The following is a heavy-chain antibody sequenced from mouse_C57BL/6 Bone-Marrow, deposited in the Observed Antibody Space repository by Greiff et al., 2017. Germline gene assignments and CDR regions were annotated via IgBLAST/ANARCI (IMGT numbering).Heavy chain of an antibody. D-gene: IGHD2-3*01. CDR2: IYPGSGST. J-gene: IGHJ1*03. CDR3: ARDDGYYVGWYFDV. V-gene: IGHV1-55*01. CDR1: GYTFTSYW. Sequence: QVQLQQPGAALVKPGASVKMSCKASGYTFTSYWITWVKQRPGQGLEWIGDIYPGSGSTNYNEKFTSKATLTVDTSSSTAYMQLSSLTSEDSAVYYCARDDGYYVGWYFDVWGTGTTVTVSS.